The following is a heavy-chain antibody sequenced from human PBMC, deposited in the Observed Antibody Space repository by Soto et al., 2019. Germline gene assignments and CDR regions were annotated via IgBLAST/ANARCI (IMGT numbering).Heavy chain of an antibody. CDR3: ARDLADCSSTSCPPGVYNWFDP. D-gene: IGHD2-2*01. CDR1: GGTFSSYA. Sequence: QVQLVQSGAEVKKPGSSVKVSCKASGGTFSSYAISWVRQAPGQGLAWMGGIIPSFGTANYAQKFQGRVRITADESTSTAYMELSSLRSEDTAVYSCARDLADCSSTSCPPGVYNWFDPCGQGTLVTVSS. V-gene: IGHV1-69*01. CDR2: IIPSFGTA. J-gene: IGHJ5*02.